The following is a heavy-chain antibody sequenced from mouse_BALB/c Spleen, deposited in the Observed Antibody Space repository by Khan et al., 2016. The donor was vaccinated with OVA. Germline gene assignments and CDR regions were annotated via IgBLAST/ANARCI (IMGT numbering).Heavy chain of an antibody. CDR2: INPSNNYT. Sequence: QVRLQQSGAELARPGASVKMSCKASGYTFTSYTIHWVRQRPGQAPEWIGHINPSNNYTNYNQNFKDKATLIVDKSSSTAYMQLSSLISEDSAVYYGIREEAYDRSDGWFAYWGQGTLVTVSA. CDR1: GYTFTSYT. D-gene: IGHD2-14*01. V-gene: IGHV1-4*01. CDR3: IREEAYDRSDGWFAY. J-gene: IGHJ3*01.